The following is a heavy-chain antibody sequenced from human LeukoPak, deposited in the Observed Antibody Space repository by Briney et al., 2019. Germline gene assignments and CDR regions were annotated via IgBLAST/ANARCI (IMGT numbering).Heavy chain of an antibody. J-gene: IGHJ4*02. D-gene: IGHD6-6*01. V-gene: IGHV3-11*01. CDR2: ISYTYSDI. Sequence: GGSLRLSCAASGFIFSDYYMSWIRQTPGKGLEWISYISYTYSDIYYADSVRGRFTISRDNAKNSLYLQMNNLRAEDTAVYYCASGSSSVGYWGQGTRVTVSS. CDR1: GFIFSDYY. CDR3: ASGSSSVGY.